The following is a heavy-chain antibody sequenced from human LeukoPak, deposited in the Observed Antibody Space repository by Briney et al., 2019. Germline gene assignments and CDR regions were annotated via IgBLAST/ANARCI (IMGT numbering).Heavy chain of an antibody. J-gene: IGHJ4*02. CDR1: GYTFTSYD. Sequence: ASVKVSCKASGYTFTSYDINWVRQAAGQGLEWMGWMNPNSGNTGYAQKFQGRVTMTRNTSISTAYMELSSLRSEDTAVYYCARVQGNWNYPHQKYYFDYWGQGTLVTVSS. CDR3: ARVQGNWNYPHQKYYFDY. D-gene: IGHD1-7*01. CDR2: MNPNSGNT. V-gene: IGHV1-8*01.